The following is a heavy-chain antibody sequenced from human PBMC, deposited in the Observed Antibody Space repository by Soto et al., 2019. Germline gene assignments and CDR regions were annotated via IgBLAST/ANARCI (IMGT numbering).Heavy chain of an antibody. CDR1: GYTFTSYD. CDR3: ARSAPVKEAAGQSRPYYYGMDV. J-gene: IGHJ6*02. V-gene: IGHV1-8*01. Sequence: GASVKVSCKASGYTFTSYDINWVRQATGQGLEWMGWMNPNSGNTGYAQKFQGRVTMTRNTSISTAYMELSSLRSEDTAVYYCARSAPVKEAAGQSRPYYYGMDVWGQGPTVTVYS. D-gene: IGHD6-13*01. CDR2: MNPNSGNT.